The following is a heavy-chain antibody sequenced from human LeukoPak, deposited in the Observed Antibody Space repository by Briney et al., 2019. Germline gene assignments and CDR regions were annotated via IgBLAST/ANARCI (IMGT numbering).Heavy chain of an antibody. CDR1: GYTFTSYG. V-gene: IGHV1-18*01. D-gene: IGHD5-12*01. CDR2: ISAYNANT. J-gene: IGHJ4*02. CDR3: ARGGYDFDY. Sequence: ASVKVSCKTSGYTFTSYGITWVRQAPGQALEWMGWISAYNANTNYAQNLQGRVIMTTDTSTSTAYMELRSLRSDDTAVYYCARGGYDFDYWGQGTLVTVSS.